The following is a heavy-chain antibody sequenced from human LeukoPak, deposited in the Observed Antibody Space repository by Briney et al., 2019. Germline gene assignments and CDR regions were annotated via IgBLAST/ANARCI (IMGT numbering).Heavy chain of an antibody. CDR3: ARSGPRRGTAMVTLPFDY. J-gene: IGHJ4*02. Sequence: APVKVSCKASGYTFTGYYMHWVRQAPGQGLEWMGWINPNSGGTNYAQKFQGRVTMTRDTSISTAYMELSRLRSDDTAVYYCARSGPRRGTAMVTLPFDYWGQGTLVTVSS. CDR1: GYTFTGYY. V-gene: IGHV1-2*02. D-gene: IGHD5-18*01. CDR2: INPNSGGT.